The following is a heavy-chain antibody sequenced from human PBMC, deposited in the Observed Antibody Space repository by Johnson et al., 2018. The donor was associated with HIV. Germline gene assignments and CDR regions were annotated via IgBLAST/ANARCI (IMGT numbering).Heavy chain of an antibody. CDR1: VFTFGSYG. CDR2: IRYDGTNK. D-gene: IGHD6-6*01. CDR3: AKDRGSALAQLPIFPSAFDI. V-gene: IGHV3-30*02. Sequence: QVQLVESGGGVVQPGGSLRLSCAASVFTFGSYGMHWVRQAPGKGLEWVAFIRYDGTNKYYVDSVKGRFTISRDNSKDTLYLQMNSLRAEDTAVYYCAKDRGSALAQLPIFPSAFDIWGQGTTVTVSS. J-gene: IGHJ3*02.